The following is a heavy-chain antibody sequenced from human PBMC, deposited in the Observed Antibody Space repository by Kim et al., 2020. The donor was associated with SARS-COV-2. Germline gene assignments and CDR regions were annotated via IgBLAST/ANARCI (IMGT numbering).Heavy chain of an antibody. CDR1: GFTFSDYY. J-gene: IGHJ4*02. Sequence: GGSLRLSCAASGFTFSDYYMSWIRQAPGKGLEWVSYISSSSSYTNYADSVKGRFTISRDNAKNSLYLQMNSLRAEDTAVYYCARGVPYSSSLAWGLYYFDYWGQGTLVTVSS. V-gene: IGHV3-11*05. CDR3: ARGVPYSSSLAWGLYYFDY. CDR2: ISSSSSYT. D-gene: IGHD6-6*01.